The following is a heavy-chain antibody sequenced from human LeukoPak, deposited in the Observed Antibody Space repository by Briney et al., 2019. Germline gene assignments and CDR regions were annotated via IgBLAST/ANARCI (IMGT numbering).Heavy chain of an antibody. J-gene: IGHJ4*02. CDR1: GYTLTELS. D-gene: IGHD2-21*02. CDR2: FDPEDGET. Sequence: ASVKVSCKVSGYTLTELSMHWVRQAPGKGLEWMGGFDPEDGETIYARKFQGRVTMTEDTSTDTAYMELSSLRSEDTAVYYCATDWECGGDCSGDYWGQGTLVTVSS. CDR3: ATDWECGGDCSGDY. V-gene: IGHV1-24*01.